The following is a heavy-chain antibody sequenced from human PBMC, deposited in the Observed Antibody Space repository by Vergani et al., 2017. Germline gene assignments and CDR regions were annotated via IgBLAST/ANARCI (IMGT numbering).Heavy chain of an antibody. V-gene: IGHV4-39*01. CDR2: IYYSGST. D-gene: IGHD2-15*01. CDR1: GGSISSSSYY. J-gene: IGHJ4*02. CDR3: ASKRGACRAAYCHSYDF. Sequence: QLQLQESGPGLVKPSETLSLTCTVSGGSISSSSYYWGWIRHPPGKGLEWIGSIYYSGSTSYNPSLERRISISFETPKTQFSLWLTSVTAADTAVYYCASKRGACRAAYCHSYDFWGPGTLVGVSS.